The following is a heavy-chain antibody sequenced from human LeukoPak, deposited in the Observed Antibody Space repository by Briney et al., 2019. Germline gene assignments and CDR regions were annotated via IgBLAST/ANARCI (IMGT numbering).Heavy chain of an antibody. V-gene: IGHV3-74*01. CDR3: ANSNWFDP. CDR1: GFTFSSYW. J-gene: IGHJ5*02. Sequence: GGSLRLSCAASGFTFSSYWMHWVRQAPGKGLVWVSHINSDGSTTGYADSVKGRFTISRDNAKNTLYLQMNSLRAEDTAVYYCANSNWFDPWGQGTLVSVSS. CDR2: INSDGSTT.